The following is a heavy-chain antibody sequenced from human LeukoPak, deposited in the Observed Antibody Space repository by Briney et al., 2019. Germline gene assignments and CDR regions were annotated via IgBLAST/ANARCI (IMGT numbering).Heavy chain of an antibody. V-gene: IGHV4-39*01. CDR1: GDSINTTGYF. CDR3: AGTGIRNWFDP. D-gene: IGHD1-14*01. CDR2: IFKNGNT. J-gene: IGHJ5*02. Sequence: SETLSLTCSVFGDSINTTGYFWVWIRQSPGRGLEWIGSIFKNGNTFYNMSLKSRVTISVDTSKNEFYLNLASVTAADTAVYFCAGTGIRNWFDPWGQGILVTVSS.